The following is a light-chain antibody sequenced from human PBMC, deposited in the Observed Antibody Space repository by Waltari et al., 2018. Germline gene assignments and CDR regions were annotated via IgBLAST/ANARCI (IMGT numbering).Light chain of an antibody. CDR3: LQHSTYPPT. Sequence: DIQMTQSPASLSASMGDRVTITCRASQDIGSDLGWYQQKPGKAPKRLIYSASNLQSWVPSRFSGSGSGTEFALTISSLQPEDFATYYCLQHSTYPPTFGQGTKLDIK. J-gene: IGKJ2*01. CDR2: SAS. V-gene: IGKV1-17*01. CDR1: QDIGSD.